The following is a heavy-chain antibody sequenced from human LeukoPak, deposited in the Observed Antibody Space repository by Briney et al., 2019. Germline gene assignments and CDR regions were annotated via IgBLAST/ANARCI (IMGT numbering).Heavy chain of an antibody. CDR1: GYSFTIY. CDR2: INVGNVNT. CDR3: AREGGSSRYGAHNWFDP. J-gene: IGHJ5*02. Sequence: ASVKVSCKPSGYSFTIYMHWVRHAPGQGLEWMGWINVGNVNTKYSQKFQGRVTITRDTSATTAYMERSSLKSEDTAVEYCAREGGSSRYGAHNWFDPWGQGTLVTVSS. D-gene: IGHD6-13*01. V-gene: IGHV1-3*01.